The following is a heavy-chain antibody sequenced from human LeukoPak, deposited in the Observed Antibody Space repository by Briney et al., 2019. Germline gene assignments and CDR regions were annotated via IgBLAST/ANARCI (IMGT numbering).Heavy chain of an antibody. D-gene: IGHD2-2*01. CDR3: ARPRTGYCSSTNCYFYYGMDV. Sequence: SGGSLRLSCAASGFTFSSCSMNWVRQAPGKGLEWVSYISSSGSTIYYADSVKGRFTISRDNAKNSLYLQMNSLRAEDTAVYYCARPRTGYCSSTNCYFYYGMDVWGQGTTVTVSS. V-gene: IGHV3-48*04. CDR2: ISSSGSTI. CDR1: GFTFSSCS. J-gene: IGHJ6*02.